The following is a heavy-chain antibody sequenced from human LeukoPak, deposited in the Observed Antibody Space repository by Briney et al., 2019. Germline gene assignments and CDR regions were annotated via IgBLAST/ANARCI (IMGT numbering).Heavy chain of an antibody. CDR3: AKVVVITRIFAGLDP. Sequence: GGSLRLSCAASGFTFTSYAMNWVRQAPGKGLEWVSGLSVSGTTTYHADSVRGRFTISRDNSKNTLYLQLNSLRAEDTAVYYCAKVVVITRIFAGLDPWGQGTLVTVSS. CDR1: GFTFTSYA. CDR2: LSVSGTTT. V-gene: IGHV3-23*01. D-gene: IGHD2-21*01. J-gene: IGHJ5*02.